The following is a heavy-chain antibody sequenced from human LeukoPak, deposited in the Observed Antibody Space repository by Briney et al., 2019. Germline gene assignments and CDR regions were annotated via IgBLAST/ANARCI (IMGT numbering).Heavy chain of an antibody. D-gene: IGHD3-10*01. V-gene: IGHV1-46*01. CDR3: ARDILGSSLGKFDY. CDR2: INPNSGRT. CDR1: GYPFTDYY. Sequence: ASVKVPCKASGYPFTDYYIHWVRQAPGQGLEWMGIINPNSGRTSYSQNFQGRLTMSRDTSTSTVYLELSSLQSDDTAVFYCARDILGSSLGKFDYWGQGTLVTVAS. J-gene: IGHJ4*02.